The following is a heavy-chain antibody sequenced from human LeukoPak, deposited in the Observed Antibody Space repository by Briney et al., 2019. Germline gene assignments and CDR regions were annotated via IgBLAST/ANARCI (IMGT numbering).Heavy chain of an antibody. CDR2: INTDGSRT. CDR1: QFTFTNYW. J-gene: IGHJ3*02. CDR3: AREEEGDAFDI. V-gene: IGHV3-74*01. Sequence: GGSLRLSCAASQFTFTNYWMHWVRQAPGRGLVWVSRINTDGSRTSYADSVKGRFTISRDNAKNTLYLQMNSLRAEDTALYYCAREEEGDAFDIWGQGTMVTVSS.